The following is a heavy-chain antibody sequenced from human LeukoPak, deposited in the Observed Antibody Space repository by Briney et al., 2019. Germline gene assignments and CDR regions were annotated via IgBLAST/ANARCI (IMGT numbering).Heavy chain of an antibody. CDR3: AVDGRLRASEYFFEY. Sequence: ASVKVSCKASGYTFTSYGISWVRQAPGQGLEWMGWISAYNGNTNYAQKFQGRVTITADESTSTAYMELSSLRSEDTAVYYCAVDGRLRASEYFFEYWGQGTLVTVSS. CDR1: GYTFTSYG. D-gene: IGHD2/OR15-2a*01. CDR2: ISAYNGNT. V-gene: IGHV1-18*01. J-gene: IGHJ4*02.